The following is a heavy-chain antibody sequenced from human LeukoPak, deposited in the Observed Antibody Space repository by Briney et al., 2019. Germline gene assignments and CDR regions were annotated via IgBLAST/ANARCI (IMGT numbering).Heavy chain of an antibody. V-gene: IGHV1-2*04. CDR3: ARDEAWGSAVDSGYNYGDRYLDY. D-gene: IGHD5-18*01. CDR1: GYTFTGYY. Sequence: GASVKVSCKASGYTFTGYYMHWVRQAPGQGLEWMGWINPNSGGTNYAQKFQGWVTMTRDTSISTAYMELSRLRSDDTAVYYCARDEAWGSAVDSGYNYGDRYLDYWGQGTLVTVSS. CDR2: INPNSGGT. J-gene: IGHJ4*02.